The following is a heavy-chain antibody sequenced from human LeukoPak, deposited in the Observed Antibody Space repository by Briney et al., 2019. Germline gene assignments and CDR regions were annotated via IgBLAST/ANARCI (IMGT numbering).Heavy chain of an antibody. V-gene: IGHV3-11*04. CDR2: ITGSGTII. D-gene: IGHD2-2*01. CDR1: GFTFNDYY. J-gene: IGHJ4*02. Sequence: KPGGSLRLSCAASGFTFNDYYMSWIRQAPGKGLEWVSYITGSGTIINYADSVKGRFTISRDSAKNSLYLQMDSLRAEDTAVYYCAREPCSSTNCRIFDSWGQGTLVTVSP. CDR3: AREPCSSTNCRIFDS.